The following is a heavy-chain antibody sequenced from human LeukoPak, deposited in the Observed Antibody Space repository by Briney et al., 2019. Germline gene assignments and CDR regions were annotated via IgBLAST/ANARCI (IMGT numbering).Heavy chain of an antibody. CDR1: GFTVSSNY. V-gene: IGHV3-53*01. Sequence: PGGSLRLSCAASGFTVSSNYMSWVRQAPGKGLEWVSVIYSGGSTYYADSVKGRFTISRDNSKNTLYLQMNSLRAEDTAVYYCARVRPQMWPRYYFDYWGQGTLVTVSS. CDR3: ARVRPQMWPRYYFDY. J-gene: IGHJ4*02. CDR2: IYSGGST. D-gene: IGHD2-21*01.